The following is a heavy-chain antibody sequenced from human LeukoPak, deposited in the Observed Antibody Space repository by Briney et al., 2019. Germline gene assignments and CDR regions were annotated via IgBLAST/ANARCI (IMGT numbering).Heavy chain of an antibody. CDR3: ARDGRAAYYDFWSGYYRLDY. Sequence: GGSLRLSCAASGFTFSSYSMTWVRQAPGKGLEWVSSISSSSSYIYYADSVKGRFTISRDNAKNSLYLQMNSLRAEDTAVYYCARDGRAAYYDFWSGYYRLDYWGQGTLVTVSS. CDR1: GFTFSSYS. V-gene: IGHV3-21*01. J-gene: IGHJ4*02. CDR2: ISSSSSYI. D-gene: IGHD3-3*01.